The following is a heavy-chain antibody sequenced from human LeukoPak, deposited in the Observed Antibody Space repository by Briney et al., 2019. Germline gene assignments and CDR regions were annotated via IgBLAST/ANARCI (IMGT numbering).Heavy chain of an antibody. CDR3: ARDSVTVTTPYFDY. D-gene: IGHD4-17*01. Sequence: PGASVKVSCKASGYTFTGYYMHWVRQAPGQGLEWMGWINPNSGGTNYAPNFQGWVTMTRDTSISTAYMELSRLRSDDTAVYYCARDSVTVTTPYFDYWGQGTLVTVPS. CDR1: GYTFTGYY. J-gene: IGHJ4*02. V-gene: IGHV1-2*04. CDR2: INPNSGGT.